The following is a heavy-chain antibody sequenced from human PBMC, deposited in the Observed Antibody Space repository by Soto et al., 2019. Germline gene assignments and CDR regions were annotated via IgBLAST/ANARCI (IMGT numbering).Heavy chain of an antibody. J-gene: IGHJ6*02. CDR3: ATGNWNERYYYGMDV. D-gene: IGHD1-1*01. CDR2: FDPEDGET. CDR1: GYTLTELS. V-gene: IGHV1-24*01. Sequence: ASVKVSCKVSGYTLTELSMHWVRQAPGKGLEWMGGFDPEDGETIYAQKFQGRVTMTEDKSTDTAYMELSSLRSEDTAVYYCATGNWNERYYYGMDVWGQGTTVTVSS.